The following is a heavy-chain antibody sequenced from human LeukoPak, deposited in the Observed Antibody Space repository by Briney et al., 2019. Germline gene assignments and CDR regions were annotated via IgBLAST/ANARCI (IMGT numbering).Heavy chain of an antibody. CDR3: ARQSFIAGDNWNYVLNGDDALDI. J-gene: IGHJ3*02. CDR2: ITAYDGNT. Sequence: ASMKVSCKASGYTFSRYGITWVRQAPGQGLKWMGWITAYDGNTNFAQNFQARVTMTTDTSTNTAYMELRSLRSDDTAVYYCARQSFIAGDNWNYVLNGDDALDIWGQGTMVTVSS. D-gene: IGHD1-7*01. CDR1: GYTFSRYG. V-gene: IGHV1-18*01.